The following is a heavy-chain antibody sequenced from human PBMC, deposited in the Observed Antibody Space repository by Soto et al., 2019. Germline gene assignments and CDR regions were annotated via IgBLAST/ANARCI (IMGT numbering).Heavy chain of an antibody. CDR2: IYYSGLT. Sequence: SETLSLTCAVSGGSVSSGRYYWSWIRQPPGKGLEWIGYIYYSGLTNYSPSLKSRVAISIDTSKNQFSLILSSVTAADTAVYYCVRTPTSPRRFDSWGQGTLVTVSS. CDR3: VRTPTSPRRFDS. V-gene: IGHV4-61*01. D-gene: IGHD2-15*01. J-gene: IGHJ5*01. CDR1: GGSVSSGRYY.